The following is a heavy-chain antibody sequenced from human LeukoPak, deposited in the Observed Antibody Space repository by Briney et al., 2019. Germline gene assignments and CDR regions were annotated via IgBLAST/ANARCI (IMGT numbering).Heavy chain of an antibody. J-gene: IGHJ3*02. CDR1: GFTLSGYA. Sequence: GGSLRLSCAASGFTLSGYAMSGVRQAPGKGVEWVSGISDSGGTTYYADSVKARFTISKDNSKNTLYLPMDSLRAEDTAAYYCAREDPGPFDAFDTWGQGAKVTVSS. CDR2: ISDSGGTT. V-gene: IGHV3-23*01. CDR3: AREDPGPFDAFDT.